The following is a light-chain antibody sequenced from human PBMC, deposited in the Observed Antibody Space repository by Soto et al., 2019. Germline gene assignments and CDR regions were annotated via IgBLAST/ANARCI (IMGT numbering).Light chain of an antibody. Sequence: EIVLTQSSGTLSLSPVESATVSRRGSQYVSVRFFAWYQQKPGQAPSLLIYGASNTATGIPARFSGTGSGTDFTLTINNLEPEDFAVYYCQVRTNWSIAFGRGTRLEIK. CDR2: GAS. J-gene: IGKJ5*01. CDR1: QYVSVRF. V-gene: IGKV3-11*01. CDR3: QVRTNWSIA.